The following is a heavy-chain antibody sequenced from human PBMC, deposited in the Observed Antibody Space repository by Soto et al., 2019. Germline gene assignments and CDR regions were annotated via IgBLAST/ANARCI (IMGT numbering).Heavy chain of an antibody. Sequence: QSGGSLRLSCAASGFTFSSYAMHWVRQAPGKGLEGVAVISYDGSNKYYADSVKGRFTISRDNSKNTLYLQMNSLRAEDTAVYYCARETAGYYYDSSGYLDAFDIWGQGTMVTVSS. J-gene: IGHJ3*02. CDR1: GFTFSSYA. CDR2: ISYDGSNK. V-gene: IGHV3-30-3*01. D-gene: IGHD3-22*01. CDR3: ARETAGYYYDSSGYLDAFDI.